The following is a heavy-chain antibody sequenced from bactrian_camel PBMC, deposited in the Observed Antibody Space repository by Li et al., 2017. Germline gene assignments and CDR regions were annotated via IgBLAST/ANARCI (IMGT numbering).Heavy chain of an antibody. CDR3: AADHPVYGLPWDECPKFGY. J-gene: IGHJ6*01. Sequence: VQLVESGGGSVQTGGSLRLSCVVSGKTYRSFCMGWFRQAPGKEREWVAKISSYGGTKYTDSVKGRFTISQDNAKNNLYLQMDSLKVEDAAVYYCAADHPVYGLPWDECPKFGYWGQGTQVTVS. CDR2: ISSYGGT. CDR1: GKTYRSFC. V-gene: IGHV3S57*01. D-gene: IGHD3*01.